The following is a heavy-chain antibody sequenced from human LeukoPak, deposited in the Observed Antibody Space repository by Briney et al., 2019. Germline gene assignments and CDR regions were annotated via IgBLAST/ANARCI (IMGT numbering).Heavy chain of an antibody. V-gene: IGHV3-21*01. Sequence: GGSLRLSCAASGFTFSSYSMNWVRQAPGKGLEWVSSISSSSSYIYYADSVKGRFTISRDNAKNSLYLQMNSLRAEDTAVYYCARPFTRIAVAGTGAFDIWGQGTMVTVSS. CDR3: ARPFTRIAVAGTGAFDI. J-gene: IGHJ3*02. D-gene: IGHD6-19*01. CDR1: GFTFSSYS. CDR2: ISSSSSYI.